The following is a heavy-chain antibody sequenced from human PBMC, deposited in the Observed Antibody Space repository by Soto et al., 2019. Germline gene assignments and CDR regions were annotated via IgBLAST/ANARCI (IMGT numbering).Heavy chain of an antibody. V-gene: IGHV4-39*02. CDR3: VRADFMSIVETDARHYYFAMDV. D-gene: IGHD2-21*01. CDR2: IYNTGAT. Sequence: SETLSLTCSVSGGSLGGGNDYWVWIRQPPGKGLEWIGSIYNTGATYYNPSLKSRVTMAVDMPKTQVSLKLTSVTAADTAVYYCVRADFMSIVETDARHYYFAMDVWGQGTAVTVSS. J-gene: IGHJ6*02. CDR1: GGSLGGGNDY.